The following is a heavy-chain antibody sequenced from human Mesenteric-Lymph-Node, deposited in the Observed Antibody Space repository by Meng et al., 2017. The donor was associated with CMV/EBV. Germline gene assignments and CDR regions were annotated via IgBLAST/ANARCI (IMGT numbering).Heavy chain of an antibody. D-gene: IGHD3-9*01. Sequence: ASVKVSCKASGYTSTGDYIHWVRQAPGQGLEWMGWISPNSGGTNYAQKFQGRVTMTRDTSISTAYMELSSLRSDDTAVYYCARGLLRYFDPPYGMDVWGQGTTVTVSS. CDR2: ISPNSGGT. V-gene: IGHV1-2*02. CDR3: ARGLLRYFDPPYGMDV. CDR1: GYTSTGDY. J-gene: IGHJ6*02.